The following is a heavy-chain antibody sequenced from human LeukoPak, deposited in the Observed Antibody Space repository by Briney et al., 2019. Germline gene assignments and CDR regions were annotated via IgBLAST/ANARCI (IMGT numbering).Heavy chain of an antibody. J-gene: IGHJ4*02. CDR1: GYSISSGYY. CDR2: IYYSGST. V-gene: IGHV4-38-2*02. D-gene: IGHD5-24*01. Sequence: PSETLSLTCTVSGYSISSGYYWGWIRQPPGKGLEWIGSIYYSGSTYYNPSLKSRVTISVDTSKNQFSLKLSSVTAADTAVYYCASLDGYLNWGQGTLVTVSS. CDR3: ASLDGYLN.